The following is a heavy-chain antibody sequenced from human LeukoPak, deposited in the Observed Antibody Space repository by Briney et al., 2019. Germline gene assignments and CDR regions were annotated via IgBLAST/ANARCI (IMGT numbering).Heavy chain of an antibody. Sequence: ASVKVSCKASGYTFTSYYMHWVRQAPGQGLEWMGIINPSGGSTSYAQKFQGRVTMTRDTSTSTVYMELSSLRSEDTAVYYCARVRYSYRIPAHGMDVWGQGTTVTVSS. D-gene: IGHD5-18*01. CDR3: ARVRYSYRIPAHGMDV. CDR1: GYTFTSYY. J-gene: IGHJ6*02. V-gene: IGHV1-46*01. CDR2: INPSGGST.